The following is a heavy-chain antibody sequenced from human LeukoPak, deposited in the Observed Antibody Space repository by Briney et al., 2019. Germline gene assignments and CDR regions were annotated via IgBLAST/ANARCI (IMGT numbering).Heavy chain of an antibody. CDR2: ISYDGSNK. V-gene: IGHV3-30*04. CDR1: GFTFSSYA. CDR3: ARGILFPSYYMDV. D-gene: IGHD2-15*01. Sequence: GGSLRPSCEASGFTFSSYAMHWVRQAPGKGLEWVAVISYDGSNKYYADSVKGRFTISRDNSKNTLYLQMNSLRAEDTAVYYCARGILFPSYYMDVWGKGTTVTVSS. J-gene: IGHJ6*03.